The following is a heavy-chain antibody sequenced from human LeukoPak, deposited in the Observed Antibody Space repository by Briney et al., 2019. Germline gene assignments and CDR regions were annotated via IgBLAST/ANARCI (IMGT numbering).Heavy chain of an antibody. D-gene: IGHD1-14*01. Sequence: GGSLRLSCAASGLTLSSSVMTWVRQAPGKGLEWVSVISGSGGKTYYADSVKGRFTISKDNSKNTLYLQMNSLRAEDTAVYYCAKTLQPGSAFDIWGQGTMVTVSS. J-gene: IGHJ3*02. CDR3: AKTLQPGSAFDI. V-gene: IGHV3-23*01. CDR1: GLTLSSSV. CDR2: ISGSGGKT.